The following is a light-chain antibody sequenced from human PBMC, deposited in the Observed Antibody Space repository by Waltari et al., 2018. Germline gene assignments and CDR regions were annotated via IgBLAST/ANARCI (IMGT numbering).Light chain of an antibody. CDR3: QVWDDVTDSGV. CDR2: YES. V-gene: IGLV3-21*04. Sequence: YVLTQPPSVSVDPGKTARLTSGGDNIGGKSVNCYQQKPGQAPVLVMFYESDRPSEIPERFDGANSGNTATLTISWVEAGDEADYHCQVWDDVTDSGVFGGGTKLTVL. CDR1: NIGGKS. J-gene: IGLJ3*02.